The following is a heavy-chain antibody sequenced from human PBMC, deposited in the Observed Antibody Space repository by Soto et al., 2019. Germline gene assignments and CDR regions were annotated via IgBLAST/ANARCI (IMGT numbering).Heavy chain of an antibody. Sequence: GGSLRLSCAASGFTFSSYVMHWVRQAPGKGLEWVAVISYDGSNKYYVDSVKGRFTISRDNSKNTLYLQMNSLRAEDTAVYYCAKDRVVAGNYGMDVWGQGTTVTV. D-gene: IGHD2-15*01. J-gene: IGHJ6*02. V-gene: IGHV3-30*18. CDR2: ISYDGSNK. CDR1: GFTFSSYV. CDR3: AKDRVVAGNYGMDV.